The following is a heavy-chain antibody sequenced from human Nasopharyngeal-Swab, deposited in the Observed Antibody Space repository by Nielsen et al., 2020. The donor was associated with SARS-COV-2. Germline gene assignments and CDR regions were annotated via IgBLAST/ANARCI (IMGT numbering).Heavy chain of an antibody. CDR3: ARVTTPAYYYYMDV. V-gene: IGHV4-59*01. D-gene: IGHD1-14*01. Sequence: SETLSLTCTVSGGSISSYYWSWIRQPPGKGLEWIGYIYYSGSTNYNPSLKSQVTISVDTSKNQFSLKLSSVTAADTAVYYCARVTTPAYYYYMDVWGKGTTVTVSS. J-gene: IGHJ6*03. CDR1: GGSISSYY. CDR2: IYYSGST.